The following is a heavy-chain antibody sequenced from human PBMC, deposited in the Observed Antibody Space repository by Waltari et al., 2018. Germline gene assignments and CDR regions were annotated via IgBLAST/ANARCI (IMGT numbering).Heavy chain of an antibody. CDR2: IYSGGST. CDR1: GFTVSSNY. V-gene: IGHV3-66*02. CDR3: ARDGEWFGEKEIDY. Sequence: EVQLVESGGGLVQPGGSLRLSCAASGFTVSSNYMSWVRQAPGKGLEWVSVIYSGGSTYYADSVKGRFTISRDNSKNTLYLQMNSLRAEDTAVYYCARDGEWFGEKEIDYWGQGTLVTVSS. D-gene: IGHD3-10*01. J-gene: IGHJ4*02.